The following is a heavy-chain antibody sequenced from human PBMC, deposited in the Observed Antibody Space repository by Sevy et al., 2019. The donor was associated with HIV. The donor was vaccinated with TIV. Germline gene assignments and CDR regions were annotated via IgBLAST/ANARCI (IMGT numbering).Heavy chain of an antibody. D-gene: IGHD1-26*01. CDR1: GYSFSSGYY. V-gene: IGHV4-38-2*01. CDR3: ARQEEKWGGPFDI. J-gene: IGHJ3*02. Sequence: SETLSLTCAVSGYSFSSGYYWGWIRQPPGKGLEWIGSIYHSGITYYNPSLKSRVTISVDTSKNQFSLKLSSVTAADTAVYYCARQEEKWGGPFDIWGQGTMVTVSS. CDR2: IYHSGIT.